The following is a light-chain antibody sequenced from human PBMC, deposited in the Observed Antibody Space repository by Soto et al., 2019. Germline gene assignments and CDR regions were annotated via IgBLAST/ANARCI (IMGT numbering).Light chain of an antibody. CDR3: SSYTRSSTHWV. V-gene: IGLV2-14*01. J-gene: IGLJ3*02. Sequence: QSALTQPASVSGSPGQSITISCTGTSSDVGGYNYVSWYQQHPGKAPKLMIYEVTNRPSGVSNRFSGSKSGKTASLTISGLQAEDEADYYCSSYTRSSTHWVFGGGTKLTVL. CDR2: EVT. CDR1: SSDVGGYNY.